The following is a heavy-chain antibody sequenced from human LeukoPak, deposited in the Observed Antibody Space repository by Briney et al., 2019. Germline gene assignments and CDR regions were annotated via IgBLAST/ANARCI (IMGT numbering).Heavy chain of an antibody. J-gene: IGHJ4*02. CDR3: AKGNTYYYDSSGYYYHYFDY. CDR1: GFTFSSYA. D-gene: IGHD3-22*01. V-gene: IGHV3-23*01. Sequence: GGSLRLSCAASGFTFSSYAMSWVRQAPGKGLEWVSAISGSGGSTYYADSVKGRFTISRDNSKNTLHLQMNSLRAEDTAVYYCAKGNTYYYDSSGYYYHYFDYWGQGTLVTVSS. CDR2: ISGSGGST.